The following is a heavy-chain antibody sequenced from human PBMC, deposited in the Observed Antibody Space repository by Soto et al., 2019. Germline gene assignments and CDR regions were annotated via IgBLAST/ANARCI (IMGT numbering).Heavy chain of an antibody. V-gene: IGHV4-34*01. CDR2: INHSGST. Sequence: SSETLSLTCAVYGGSFSGYYWSWIRQPPGKGLEWIGEINHSGSTNYNPSLKSRVTISVDTSKNQFSLYLQMNSLRAEDTAVYYCAKNFPMVRGVIAYFDYWGQGTLVTVSS. D-gene: IGHD3-10*01. J-gene: IGHJ4*02. CDR1: GGSFSGYY. CDR3: AKNFPMVRGVIAYFDY.